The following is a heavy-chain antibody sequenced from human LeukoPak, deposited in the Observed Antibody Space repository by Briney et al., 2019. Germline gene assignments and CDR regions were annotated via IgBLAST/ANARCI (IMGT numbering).Heavy chain of an antibody. D-gene: IGHD1-26*01. CDR3: ARGSGGYSDY. V-gene: IGHV4-34*01. CDR1: GGSFSGYY. CDR2: INHSGST. J-gene: IGHJ4*02. Sequence: PSETLSLTCAVYGGSFSGYYWSWIRQPPGKGLEWIGEINHSGSTNYNPSLKSRATISVDTSKNQFSLKLSSVTAADTAVYYCARGSGGYSDYWGQGTLVTVSS.